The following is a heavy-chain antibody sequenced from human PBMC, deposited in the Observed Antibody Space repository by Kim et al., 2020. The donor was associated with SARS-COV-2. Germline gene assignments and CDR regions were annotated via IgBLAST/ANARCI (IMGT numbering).Heavy chain of an antibody. V-gene: IGHV3-23*01. CDR2: ITSGGGI. J-gene: IGHJ6*02. CDR3: AREAPRRADV. Sequence: GGSLRLSCAASGFTFNNYDMGWVRQAPGEGLQWVSTITSGGGIFSADSVRGRFTISRDTSKNTLYLQMDSLRGEDTAVYYCAREAPRRADVWGQGTTVTVSS. CDR1: GFTFNNYD.